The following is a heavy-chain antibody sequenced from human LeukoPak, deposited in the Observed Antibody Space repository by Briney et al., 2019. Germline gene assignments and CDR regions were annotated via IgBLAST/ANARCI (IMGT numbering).Heavy chain of an antibody. V-gene: IGHV1-18*01. Sequence: ASVKVSCKASGYTFTSYGISWVRQAPGQGLEWMEWISPFNGNTNYAQNLQGRVTMTTDTFTSTAYMELRSLRSDDTAVYYCARDRLYSYGYYGMDVWGQGTTVTVSS. CDR3: ARDRLYSYGYYGMDV. J-gene: IGHJ6*02. D-gene: IGHD5-18*01. CDR2: ISPFNGNT. CDR1: GYTFTSYG.